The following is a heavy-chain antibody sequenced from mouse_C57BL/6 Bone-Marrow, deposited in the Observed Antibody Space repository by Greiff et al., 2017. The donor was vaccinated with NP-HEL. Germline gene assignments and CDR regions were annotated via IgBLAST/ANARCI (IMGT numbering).Heavy chain of an antibody. Sequence: EVQLQESGPELVKPGASVKIPCKASGYTFTDYNMDWVKQSHGKSLEWIGDINPNNGGTIYNQKFKGKATLTVDKSSSTAYMELRSLTSEDTAVYYCARSLLLHWYFDVWGTGTTVTVSS. D-gene: IGHD1-1*01. CDR1: GYTFTDYN. J-gene: IGHJ1*03. CDR2: INPNNGGT. V-gene: IGHV1-18*01. CDR3: ARSLLLHWYFDV.